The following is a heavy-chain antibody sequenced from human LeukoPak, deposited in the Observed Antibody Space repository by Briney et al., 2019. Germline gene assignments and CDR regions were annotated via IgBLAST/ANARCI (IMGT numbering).Heavy chain of an antibody. CDR3: ARRLGYCSGGSCYDWFDP. J-gene: IGHJ5*02. CDR1: GGSISSYY. Sequence: KPLETLSLTCTVSGGSISSYYWSWIRQPPGKGLEWIGYIYYSGSTNYNPSLKGRVTISVDTSKNQFSLRLSSVTAADTAVYYCARRLGYCSGGSCYDWFDPWGQGTLVTVSS. V-gene: IGHV4-59*08. D-gene: IGHD2-15*01. CDR2: IYYSGST.